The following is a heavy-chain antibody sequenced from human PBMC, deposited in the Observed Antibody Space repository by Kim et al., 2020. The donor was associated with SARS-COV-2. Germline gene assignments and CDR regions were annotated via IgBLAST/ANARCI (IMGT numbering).Heavy chain of an antibody. Sequence: GGSLRLSCAASGFTFSSYAMSWVRQAPGKGLEWVSAISGSGGSTYYADSVKGRFTISRDNSKNTLYLQMNSLRAEDTAVYYCAKSPQILQYQLLFFWYFDLWGRGTLVTVSS. D-gene: IGHD2-2*01. CDR1: GFTFSSYA. CDR2: ISGSGGST. J-gene: IGHJ2*01. V-gene: IGHV3-23*01. CDR3: AKSPQILQYQLLFFWYFDL.